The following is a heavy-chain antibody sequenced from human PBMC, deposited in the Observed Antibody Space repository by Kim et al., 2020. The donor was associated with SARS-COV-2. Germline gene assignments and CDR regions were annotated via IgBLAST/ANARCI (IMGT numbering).Heavy chain of an antibody. Sequence: ASVKVSCKVSGYRFTDLSMHWVRQSPEKGLEWLGGFEPEDGEAIYALEFQGRVAFTVDTRGDTAYMELSSLRSDDTAIYYCVSGEPTAYWGQGNLVTVSS. J-gene: IGHJ4*02. CDR2: FEPEDGEA. CDR1: GYRFTDLS. D-gene: IGHD7-27*01. CDR3: VSGEPTAY. V-gene: IGHV1-24*01.